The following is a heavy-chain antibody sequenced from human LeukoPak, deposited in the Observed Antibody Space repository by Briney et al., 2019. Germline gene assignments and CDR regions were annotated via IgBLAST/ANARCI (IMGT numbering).Heavy chain of an antibody. Sequence: PGGSLRLSCAASGFTFSSYAMSWVRQAPGKGLEWVSAISGSGGSTYYADSVKGRFTISRDSSKNTLYLQMNSLRAEDTAVYYCAKRTRYYDSSGYHEYFQHWGQGTLVTVSS. CDR3: AKRTRYYDSSGYHEYFQH. D-gene: IGHD3-22*01. V-gene: IGHV3-23*01. CDR2: ISGSGGST. CDR1: GFTFSSYA. J-gene: IGHJ1*01.